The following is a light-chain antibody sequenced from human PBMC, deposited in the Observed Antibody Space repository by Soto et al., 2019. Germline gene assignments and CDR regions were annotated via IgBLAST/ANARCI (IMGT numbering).Light chain of an antibody. V-gene: IGKV1-39*01. CDR2: AAS. CDR3: QQSYSTPPIT. CDR1: QSISNY. J-gene: IGKJ5*01. Sequence: DIQMTQSPSSLSASVGARVPITGRASQSISNYLNWYQQKPGKAPKLLIYAASSLQSGVPSRFSGSGSGTDFTLTISSLQPEDFATYYCQQSYSTPPITFGQGTRLEIK.